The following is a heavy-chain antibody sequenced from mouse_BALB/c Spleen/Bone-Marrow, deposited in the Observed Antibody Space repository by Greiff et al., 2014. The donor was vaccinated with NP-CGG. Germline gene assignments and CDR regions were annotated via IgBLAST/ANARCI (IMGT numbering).Heavy chain of an antibody. CDR2: LWADGST. Sequence: VKLVESGPGLVAPSQSLSITCTVSGFSLTTYGVHWVRQPPGKGLEWLGVLWADGSTNYNSALMSRLSISKDNSKSQVFLKMNSLQTDDTAMYYCARITTATGAMDCWGQGTSVTVSS. CDR1: GFSLTTYG. V-gene: IGHV2-9*02. D-gene: IGHD1-2*01. J-gene: IGHJ4*01. CDR3: ARITTATGAMDC.